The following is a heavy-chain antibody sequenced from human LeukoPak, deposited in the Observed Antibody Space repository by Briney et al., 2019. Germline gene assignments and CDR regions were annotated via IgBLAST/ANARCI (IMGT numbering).Heavy chain of an antibody. J-gene: IGHJ3*02. CDR2: ISQSSDDK. CDR1: GFTFSDYY. V-gene: IGHV3-11*06. D-gene: IGHD3-22*01. Sequence: PGGSLRLSCAASGFTFSDYYMSWFRRAPGKGLEWVSYISQSSDDKRYADSVKGRFTISRDNSRDTLYLQMNSLRPEDTAVYHCARDQYYESSGSDAFDIWGQGTMVTVSS. CDR3: ARDQYYESSGSDAFDI.